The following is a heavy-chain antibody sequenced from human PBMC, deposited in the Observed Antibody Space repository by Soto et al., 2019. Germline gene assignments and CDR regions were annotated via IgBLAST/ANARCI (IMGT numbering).Heavy chain of an antibody. CDR2: IIPIFGTA. CDR1: GGTFSSYA. D-gene: IGHD5-12*01. V-gene: IGHV1-69*06. J-gene: IGHJ6*02. Sequence: QVQMVQSGAEVQKPGSSVKVSCKASGGTFSSYAISWVRQAHGQGLEWMGGIIPIFGTANYAQKFQGRVTITADKSTSTDYMELSSLRSEDTAVYYCARPLYGGYTYYGMDVWGQGTTVTVSS. CDR3: ARPLYGGYTYYGMDV.